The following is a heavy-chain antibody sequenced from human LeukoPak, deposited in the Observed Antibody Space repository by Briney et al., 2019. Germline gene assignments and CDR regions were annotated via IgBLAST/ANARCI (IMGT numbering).Heavy chain of an antibody. CDR3: ARLGSIAAWGDPNWFDP. D-gene: IGHD6-6*01. Sequence: GGSLRLSCAASGFTFSTYSMNWVRQAPGKGLEWVTSITSSSTYIYSADSVKGRFTISRDNAKNSLYLQMNSLRAEDTAVYYCARLGSIAAWGDPNWFDPWGQGTLVTVSS. J-gene: IGHJ5*02. CDR2: ITSSSTYI. CDR1: GFTFSTYS. V-gene: IGHV3-21*01.